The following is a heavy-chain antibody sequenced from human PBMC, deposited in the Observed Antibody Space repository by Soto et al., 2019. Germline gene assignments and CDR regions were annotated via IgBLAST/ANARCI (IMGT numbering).Heavy chain of an antibody. Sequence: GGSLRLSCAASGFTFSSYDMHWVRQATGKGLEWVSAIGTAGDTYYPGSVKGRFTISRENAKNSLYLQMNSLRAEDTAVYYCARESGSPSPFRYYYYGMDVWRQGTTVTVSS. J-gene: IGHJ6*02. CDR1: GFTFSSYD. D-gene: IGHD1-26*01. CDR2: IGTAGDT. V-gene: IGHV3-13*01. CDR3: ARESGSPSPFRYYYYGMDV.